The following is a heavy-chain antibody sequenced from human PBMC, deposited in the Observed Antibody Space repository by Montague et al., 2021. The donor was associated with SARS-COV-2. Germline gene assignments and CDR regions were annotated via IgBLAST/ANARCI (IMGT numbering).Heavy chain of an antibody. CDR1: DGSIRSYY. J-gene: IGHJ4*02. CDR3: TRLPRGSGTWGYFDY. V-gene: IGHV4-59*08. Sequence: SETLSLTCTVSDGSIRSYYWNWMRQTPGKGLEWIGYMHDSGTANYNPSLRSRVTLMVDASRNQFSLELSSVTAADTAMYYCTRLPRGSGTWGYFDYWAQGTLVTGSS. D-gene: IGHD3-10*01. CDR2: MHDSGTA.